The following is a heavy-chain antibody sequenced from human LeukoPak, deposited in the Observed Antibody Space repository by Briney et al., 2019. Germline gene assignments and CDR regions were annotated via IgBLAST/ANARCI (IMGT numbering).Heavy chain of an antibody. CDR3: ARAPDYYDSSGYYFDY. D-gene: IGHD3-22*01. CDR2: ISTYNGNT. V-gene: IGHV1-18*01. Sequence: ASVKVSCKASGYTFTSYGISWVRQAPGQGLEWLGWISTYNGNTHYAQKFQDRVTMTTDTSTSTAYMELRSLRSDDTAVYYCARAPDYYDSSGYYFDYWGQGTLVTVSS. CDR1: GYTFTSYG. J-gene: IGHJ4*02.